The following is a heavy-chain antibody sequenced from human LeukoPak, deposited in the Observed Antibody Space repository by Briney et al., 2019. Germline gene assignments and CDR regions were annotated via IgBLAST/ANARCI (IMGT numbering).Heavy chain of an antibody. V-gene: IGHV1-2*02. CDR2: INSDSGGT. J-gene: IGHJ3*02. CDR3: ARGRIHAWSDAFDI. Sequence: DSVTVSCKASGYTFTSYGISWVRQAPGQGLEWMGWINSDSGGTKYAQKFKGRVIMTRDTSISTAYMELSRLKSDDTAIYYCARGRIHAWSDAFDIWGQGTTVTVSS. D-gene: IGHD5-18*01. CDR1: GYTFTSYG.